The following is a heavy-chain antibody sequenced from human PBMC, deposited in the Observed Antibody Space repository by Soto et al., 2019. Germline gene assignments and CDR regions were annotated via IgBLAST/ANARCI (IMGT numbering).Heavy chain of an antibody. D-gene: IGHD1-7*01. V-gene: IGHV3-13*01. J-gene: IGHJ6*03. CDR1: GFTFSSYD. Sequence: GGSLRLSCAASGFTFSSYDMHWVRQATGKGLEWVSAIGTAGDTYYPGSVKGRFTISRENAKNSLYLQMNSLRAGDTAVYYCARDQRDNWNYGYYYYMDVWGKGTTVTVSS. CDR2: IGTAGDT. CDR3: ARDQRDNWNYGYYYYMDV.